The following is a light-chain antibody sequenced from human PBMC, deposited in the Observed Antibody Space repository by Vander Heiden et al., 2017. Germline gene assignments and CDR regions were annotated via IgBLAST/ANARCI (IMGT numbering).Light chain of an antibody. CDR3: QQRDSTLWT. Sequence: DIQMTQSPSSLSASVGDRVTITCRASQSISSYLNWYQQKPGKAPKLLIYAASSLQSGVPSRFSGSGSGTDFTLTISRLQPEDFATYYCQQRDSTLWTFGQGTQVEIK. J-gene: IGKJ1*01. V-gene: IGKV1-39*01. CDR2: AAS. CDR1: QSISSY.